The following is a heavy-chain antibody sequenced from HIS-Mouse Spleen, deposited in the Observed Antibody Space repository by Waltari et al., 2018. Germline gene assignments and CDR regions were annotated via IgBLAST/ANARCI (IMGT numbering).Heavy chain of an antibody. V-gene: IGHV4-38-2*02. CDR3: ARDPYVAAAYNWFDP. D-gene: IGHD6-13*01. CDR2: IYHSGST. CDR1: GYPISSGYH. J-gene: IGHJ5*02. Sequence: QVQLQESGPGLVKPSETMSLTSNVSGYPISSGYHWGWIRQPPGKGLEWIGSIYHSGSTYYNPSLKSRVTISVDTSKNQFSLKLSSVTAADTAVYYCARDPYVAAAYNWFDPWGQGTLVTVSS.